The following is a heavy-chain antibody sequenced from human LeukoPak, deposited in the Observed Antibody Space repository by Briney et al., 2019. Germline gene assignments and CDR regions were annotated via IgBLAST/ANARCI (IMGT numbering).Heavy chain of an antibody. V-gene: IGHV4-59*03. CDR2: NHYSVGT. CDR1: GASITNYY. J-gene: IGHJ6*03. Sequence: PLETLSLTCSVSGASITNYYLTWVRRSPGKGLECIGYNHYSVGTNYTPSLKSRVTILIDATKNQFSLRLTSVTAADTAVYYCATAPKYYYLDVWGKGTTVTVSS. CDR3: ATAPKYYYLDV.